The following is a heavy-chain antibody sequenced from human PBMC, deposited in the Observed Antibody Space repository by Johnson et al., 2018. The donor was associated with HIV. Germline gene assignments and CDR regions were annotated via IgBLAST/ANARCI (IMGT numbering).Heavy chain of an antibody. CDR1: GFPFSSYA. J-gene: IGHJ3*02. D-gene: IGHD3-10*01. Sequence: VQLVESGGGVVPPGRSLRLSCAASGFPFSSYAMHWVRQAPGKGLEWVAVISYDGSEKYFADSVKGRFAISRDSSKNTLYLQMNSLRAEDTAVYYCARGPLFYYSSGLWAFDIWGQWTMVTVSS. CDR2: ISYDGSEK. CDR3: ARGPLFYYSSGLWAFDI. V-gene: IGHV3-30*09.